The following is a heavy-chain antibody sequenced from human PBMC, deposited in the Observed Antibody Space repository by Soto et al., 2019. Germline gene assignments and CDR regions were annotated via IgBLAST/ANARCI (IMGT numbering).Heavy chain of an antibody. V-gene: IGHV5-51*01. CDR3: AREGYSSSPKHNGDYYYYGMDV. D-gene: IGHD6-13*01. Sequence: PGESLKISCKGSGYSFTSYWIGWVRQLPGEGLEWMGIIYPGDSDTRYSPSFQGQVTISADKSISTAYLQWSSLKASDTAMYYCAREGYSSSPKHNGDYYYYGMDVWGQGTTVTVSS. CDR1: GYSFTSYW. J-gene: IGHJ6*02. CDR2: IYPGDSDT.